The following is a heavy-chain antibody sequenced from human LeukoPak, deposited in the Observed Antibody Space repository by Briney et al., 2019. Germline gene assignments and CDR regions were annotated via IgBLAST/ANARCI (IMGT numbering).Heavy chain of an antibody. CDR3: ARGKGITIFGVVIEPPFDY. CDR2: INPSGGST. D-gene: IGHD3-3*01. CDR1: GYTFTSYY. Sequence: ASVKVPCKASGYTFTSYYMHWVRQAPGQGLEWMGIINPSGGSTSYAQKFQGRVTMTRDTSTSTVYMELSSLRSEDTAVYYCARGKGITIFGVVIEPPFDYWGQGTLVTVSS. V-gene: IGHV1-46*01. J-gene: IGHJ4*02.